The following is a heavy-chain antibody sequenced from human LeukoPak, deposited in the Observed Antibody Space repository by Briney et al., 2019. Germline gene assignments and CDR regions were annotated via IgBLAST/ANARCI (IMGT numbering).Heavy chain of an antibody. V-gene: IGHV3-7*04. CDR3: TRALDY. CDR2: IKQDGTVK. J-gene: IGHJ4*02. CDR1: GFTFSSYG. Sequence: GGSLRLSCAASGFTFSSYGMSWVRQAPGKGLEWVANIKQDGTVKYYVDSVKDRFSISRDNAKNLLYLQMNSLRAEDTAVYYCTRALDYWGQGTLVTVSS.